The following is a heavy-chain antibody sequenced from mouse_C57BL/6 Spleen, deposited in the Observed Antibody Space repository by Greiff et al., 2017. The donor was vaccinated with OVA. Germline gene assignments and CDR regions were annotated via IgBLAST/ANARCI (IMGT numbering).Heavy chain of an antibody. D-gene: IGHD2-5*01. Sequence: EVMLVESGGGLVKPGGSLKLSCAASGFTFSSYTMSWVRQTPEKRLEWVATISGGGGNTYYPDSVKGRFTISRDNAKNTLYLQMSSLRSEDTALYYCARLYSNYEYFDVWGTGTTVTVSS. J-gene: IGHJ1*03. V-gene: IGHV5-9*01. CDR1: GFTFSSYT. CDR2: ISGGGGNT. CDR3: ARLYSNYEYFDV.